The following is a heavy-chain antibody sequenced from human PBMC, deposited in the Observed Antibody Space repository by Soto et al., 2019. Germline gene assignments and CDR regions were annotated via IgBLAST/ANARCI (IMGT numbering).Heavy chain of an antibody. J-gene: IGHJ4*02. CDR3: GRMSLIGGGY. D-gene: IGHD3-22*01. CDR1: GDSVSSVSYY. Sequence: QVQLQESGPGLVKPSETLSLTCTVSGDSVSSVSYYWTWIRQPPGKGLEWIGYITDSGSTDYNPSLRSRVTISGGTSRNQFALKMRSMTLADTAVYYCGRMSLIGGGYWGQGTLVTVSS. V-gene: IGHV4-61*01. CDR2: ITDSGST.